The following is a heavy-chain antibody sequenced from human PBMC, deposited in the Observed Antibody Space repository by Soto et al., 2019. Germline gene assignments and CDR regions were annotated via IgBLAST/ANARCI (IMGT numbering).Heavy chain of an antibody. CDR2: LYYGRSA. D-gene: IGHD6-6*01. Sequence: SETLSLTCAVSGDSISSYYCMWIRQPPGKGLESIGYLYYGRSANYNPSLTSRVTLSVYTSKNQFSLKLSSVTAADTAVYYCARVSYSSYPRYYYYGMDVWGQGTTVTVSS. V-gene: IGHV4-59*12. CDR3: ARVSYSSYPRYYYYGMDV. CDR1: GDSISSYY. J-gene: IGHJ6*02.